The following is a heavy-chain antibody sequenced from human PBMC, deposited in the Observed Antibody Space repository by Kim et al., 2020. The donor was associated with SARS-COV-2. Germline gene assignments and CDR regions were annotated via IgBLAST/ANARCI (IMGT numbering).Heavy chain of an antibody. CDR3: ARSTVYGDDY. Sequence: SETLSLTCTVSGGSINSVSYYWSWIRQPAGKGLEWFGHIYPSGSTNYSPSLKSRVTISLDTSNNQFSLKLSSVTAPDTAIYYCARSTVYGDDYWGQGTLVTVSS. J-gene: IGHJ4*02. CDR2: IYPSGST. V-gene: IGHV4-61*09. CDR1: GGSINSVSYY. D-gene: IGHD2-2*01.